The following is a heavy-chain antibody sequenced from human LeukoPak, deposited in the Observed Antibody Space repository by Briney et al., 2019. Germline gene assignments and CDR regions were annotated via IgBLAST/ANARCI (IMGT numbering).Heavy chain of an antibody. V-gene: IGHV4-34*01. J-gene: IGHJ4*02. D-gene: IGHD3-3*01. CDR3: ARVPLRFLEPFDN. CDR2: INHSGTT. CDR1: GGSFKDNY. Sequence: PSETLSLTCAVYGGSFKDNYWSWIRQPPRKGLEWNGEINHSGTTNYNPSLKSRVSLSLDTSKNQLSLKLNSVTAADTAVYYCARVPLRFLEPFDNWGQGALVTVSS.